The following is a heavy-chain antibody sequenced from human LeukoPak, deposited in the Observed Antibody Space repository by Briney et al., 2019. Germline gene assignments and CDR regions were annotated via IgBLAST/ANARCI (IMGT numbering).Heavy chain of an antibody. V-gene: IGHV3-30*03. Sequence: PGGSLRLSCAASGFTFSSYWMYWVRQAPGAGLEGVAVISYDGSNKYYADSVKGRFTISKDNSKNPLYLQTNSLRAEDTAVYYCARAFGYSYPGYWGEESPVTVAS. CDR2: ISYDGSNK. J-gene: IGHJ4*02. CDR3: ARAFGYSYPGY. D-gene: IGHD5-18*01. CDR1: GFTFSSYW.